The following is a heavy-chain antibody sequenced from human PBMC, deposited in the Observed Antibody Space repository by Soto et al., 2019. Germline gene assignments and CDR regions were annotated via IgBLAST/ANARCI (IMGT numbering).Heavy chain of an antibody. D-gene: IGHD5-12*01. CDR2: IKEDGSEK. J-gene: IGHJ4*02. Sequence: HPGGSLRLSCAASGFTFSIYWMTWVRQAPGKGLEWVANIKEDGSEKYYVDSVKGRFTISRDNAKNSLYLQMNSLRTEDTAVYYCASVSGYEKAFDYWGQGTLVTVSS. CDR3: ASVSGYEKAFDY. CDR1: GFTFSIYW. V-gene: IGHV3-7*01.